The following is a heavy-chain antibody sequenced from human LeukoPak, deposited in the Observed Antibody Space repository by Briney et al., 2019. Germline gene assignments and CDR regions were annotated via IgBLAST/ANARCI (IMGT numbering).Heavy chain of an antibody. CDR2: IIPIFGTA. Sequence: ASVKVSCKASGYTFTGYYMHWVRQAPGQGLEWMGGIIPIFGTANYAQKFQGRVTITADESTSTAYMELSSLRSEDTAVYYCARGGTGTTALGYWGQGTLVTVSS. V-gene: IGHV1-69*13. CDR1: GYTFTGYY. D-gene: IGHD1-1*01. CDR3: ARGGTGTTALGY. J-gene: IGHJ4*02.